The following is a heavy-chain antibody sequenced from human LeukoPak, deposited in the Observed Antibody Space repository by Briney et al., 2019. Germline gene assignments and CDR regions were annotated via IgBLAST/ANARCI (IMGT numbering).Heavy chain of an antibody. CDR1: GGSISSYY. Sequence: SETLSLTCTVSGGSISSYYWSWIRQPPGKGLEWIGYIYYSGSTNYTPSLKSRVTISVDTSKNKFSLKLSSVTAADTAVYYCARLSPHNYFDYWGQGTLVTVSS. CDR2: IYYSGST. J-gene: IGHJ4*02. V-gene: IGHV4-59*08. CDR3: ARLSPHNYFDY.